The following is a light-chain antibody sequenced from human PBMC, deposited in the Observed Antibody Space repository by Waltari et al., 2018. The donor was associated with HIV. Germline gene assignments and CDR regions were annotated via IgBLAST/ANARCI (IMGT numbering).Light chain of an antibody. Sequence: QSALTHPASVSGSPGPSITISCSRTGSDVGSYNLVSWYQQHPGNAPKLMIYEGSKRPSGVSKRFSGSKYGNTASRTISGLQADDEADYYCCSYAGSRDVVFGGGTKLTVL. V-gene: IGLV2-23*01. CDR2: EGS. CDR1: GSDVGSYNL. CDR3: CSYAGSRDVV. J-gene: IGLJ2*01.